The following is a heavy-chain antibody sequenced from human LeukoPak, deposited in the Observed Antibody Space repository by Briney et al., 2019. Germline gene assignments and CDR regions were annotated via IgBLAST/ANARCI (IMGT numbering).Heavy chain of an antibody. CDR1: GGSISSYY. J-gene: IGHJ2*01. Sequence: SETLSLTCTVSGGSISSYYWSWIRQPAGKGLEWIGRIYTSGSTNYNPCLKSRVTMSVDTSKNQFSLKLSSVTAADTAVYYCARGDYYDILTGYEDWYFDLWGRGTLVTVSS. CDR2: IYTSGST. CDR3: ARGDYYDILTGYEDWYFDL. V-gene: IGHV4-4*07. D-gene: IGHD3-9*01.